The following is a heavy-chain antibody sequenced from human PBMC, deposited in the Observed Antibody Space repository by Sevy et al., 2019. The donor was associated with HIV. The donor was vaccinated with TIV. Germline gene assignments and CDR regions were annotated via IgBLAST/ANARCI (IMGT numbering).Heavy chain of an antibody. J-gene: IGHJ4*02. V-gene: IGHV3-74*01. CDR2: INSDGSST. CDR3: ARDQHSSGWWKFGY. D-gene: IGHD6-19*01. CDR1: GFTFSSYW. Sequence: GGSLRLSCAASGFTFSSYWMHWVRQAPGKGLVWVSRINSDGSSTRYADSVKGRFTISRDNAKNTLYLQMNSLRAEDTAVYYCARDQHSSGWWKFGYWGQGTLVTVSS.